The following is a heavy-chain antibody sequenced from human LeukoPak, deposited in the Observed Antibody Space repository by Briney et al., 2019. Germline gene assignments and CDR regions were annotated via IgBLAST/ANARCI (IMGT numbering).Heavy chain of an antibody. CDR2: ISGSGGST. J-gene: IGHJ4*02. CDR1: GFTFSSYA. D-gene: IGHD4-17*01. V-gene: IGHV3-23*01. Sequence: PGGSLRLSCAASGFTFSSYAMSWVRQAPGKGLEWVSAISGSGGSTYYADSVKGRFTISRDNSKNTLYLQMNSLRAEDTAVYYCAKSPLYYGDYGETALQNYYFDYWGQGTLVTVSS. CDR3: AKSPLYYGDYGETALQNYYFDY.